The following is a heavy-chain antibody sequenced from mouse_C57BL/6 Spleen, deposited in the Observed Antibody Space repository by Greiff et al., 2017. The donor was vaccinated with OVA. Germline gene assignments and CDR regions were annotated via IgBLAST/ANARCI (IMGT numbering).Heavy chain of an antibody. CDR1: GYAFSSSW. CDR3: AREVIQLSHFDY. Sequence: QVQLQQSGPELVKPGASVKISCKASGYAFSSSWMNWVKQRPGKGLEWIGRIYPGDGDTNYNGKFKGKATLTADKSSSTAYMQLSSLTSEDSAVYFCAREVIQLSHFDYWGQGTTLTVSS. D-gene: IGHD3-2*02. J-gene: IGHJ2*01. CDR2: IYPGDGDT. V-gene: IGHV1-82*01.